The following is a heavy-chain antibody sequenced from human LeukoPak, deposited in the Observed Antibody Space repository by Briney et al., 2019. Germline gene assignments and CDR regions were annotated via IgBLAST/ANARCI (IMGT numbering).Heavy chain of an antibody. J-gene: IGHJ3*02. V-gene: IGHV4-59*01. CDR3: ARDHSPYYYDSSGYYSRFDI. Sequence: PSETLSLTCTVSGGSISSYYWSWIRQPPGKGLEWNGYIYYSGSTNYNPSLKSRVTISVDTSKNQFSLKLSSVTAADTAVYYCARDHSPYYYDSSGYYSRFDIWGQGTMVTVSS. D-gene: IGHD3-22*01. CDR1: GGSISSYY. CDR2: IYYSGST.